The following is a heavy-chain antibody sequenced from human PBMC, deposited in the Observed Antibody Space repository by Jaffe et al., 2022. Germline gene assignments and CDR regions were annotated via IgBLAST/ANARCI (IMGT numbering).Heavy chain of an antibody. J-gene: IGHJ3*02. D-gene: IGHD1-26*01. V-gene: IGHV3-48*03. Sequence: EVQLVESGGGLVQPGGSLRLSCAASGFTFSSYEMNWVRQAPGKGLEWVSYISSSGSTIYYADSVKGRFTISRDNAKNSLYLQMNSLRAEDTAVYYCASHGGSYPQRTWGDDAFDIWGQGTMVTVSS. CDR3: ASHGGSYPQRTWGDDAFDI. CDR2: ISSSGSTI. CDR1: GFTFSSYE.